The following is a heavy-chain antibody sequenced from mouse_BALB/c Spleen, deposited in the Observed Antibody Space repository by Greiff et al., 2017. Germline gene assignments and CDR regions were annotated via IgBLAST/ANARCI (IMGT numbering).Heavy chain of an antibody. V-gene: IGHV5-4*02. CDR1: GFTFSDYY. Sequence: DVQLVESGGGLVKPGGSLKLSCAASGFTFSDYYMYWVRQTPEKRLEWVATISDGGSYTYYPDSVKGRFTISRDNAKYNLYLQMSSLKSEDTAMYYCARAGGNSLAYWGQGTLVTVSA. J-gene: IGHJ3*01. D-gene: IGHD2-1*01. CDR3: ARAGGNSLAY. CDR2: ISDGGSYT.